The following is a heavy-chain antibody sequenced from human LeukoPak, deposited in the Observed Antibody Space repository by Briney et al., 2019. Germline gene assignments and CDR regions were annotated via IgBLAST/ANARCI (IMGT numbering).Heavy chain of an antibody. V-gene: IGHV4-34*01. CDR3: ARGGVFVVVPAAITSDY. J-gene: IGHJ4*02. CDR1: GGSFSGYY. Sequence: PSETLSLTCAVYGGSFSGYYWSWLRQPPGKGLEWIGEINHSGSTNYNPSLKSRVTISVDTSKNQFSLKLSSVTAADTAVYYCARGGVFVVVPAAITSDYWGQGTLVTVSS. CDR2: INHSGST. D-gene: IGHD2-2*01.